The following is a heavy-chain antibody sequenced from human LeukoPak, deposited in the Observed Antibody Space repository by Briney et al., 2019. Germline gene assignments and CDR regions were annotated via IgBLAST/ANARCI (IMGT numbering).Heavy chain of an antibody. J-gene: IGHJ5*02. Sequence: GGSLRLSCAASGFTFSSYTMHWVRQAPDKGLEWVAIISSDGNKKFYGDSVKGRFTISRDNSKSTLYLQMNSLRAEDTAVYYCAKDALGVGATMRYNWFDPWGQGTLVTVSS. CDR3: AKDALGVGATMRYNWFDP. D-gene: IGHD1-26*01. CDR1: GFTFSSYT. CDR2: ISSDGNKK. V-gene: IGHV3-30-3*01.